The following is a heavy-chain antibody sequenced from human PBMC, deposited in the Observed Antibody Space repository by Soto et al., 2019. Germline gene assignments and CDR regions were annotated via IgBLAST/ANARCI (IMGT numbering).Heavy chain of an antibody. Sequence: QVQLVESGGGVVQPGRSLRLSCAGSGFTFSSYGMHWVRQAPGKGLEWVALISNVESNKYYADSVKGRFTISRDNSKNTLYLQMNSLRPEDTALYHCAKDLIDYGDSRTNWFDPWGQGTLVTVSS. CDR3: AKDLIDYGDSRTNWFDP. J-gene: IGHJ5*02. CDR2: ISNVESNK. CDR1: GFTFSSYG. V-gene: IGHV3-30*18. D-gene: IGHD4-17*01.